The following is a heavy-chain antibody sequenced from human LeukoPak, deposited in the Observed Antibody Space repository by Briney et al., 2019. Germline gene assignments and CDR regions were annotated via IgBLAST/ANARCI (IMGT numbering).Heavy chain of an antibody. CDR1: GGSISSYY. CDR3: ARRHDILTGFGFDR. D-gene: IGHD3-9*01. J-gene: IGHJ5*02. V-gene: IGHV4-4*09. Sequence: PSETLSLTCTVSGGSISSYYWSWIRQPPGKGLEWNGYIYTSGSTNYNPSLKSRVTISVDTSKKQFSLKLSSVTAADTAVYYCARRHDILTGFGFDRWGQGTLVTVSS. CDR2: IYTSGST.